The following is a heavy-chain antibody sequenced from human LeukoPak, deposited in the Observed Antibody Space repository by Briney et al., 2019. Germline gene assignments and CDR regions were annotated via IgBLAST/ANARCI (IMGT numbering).Heavy chain of an antibody. D-gene: IGHD3-22*01. CDR3: VRGGYTMIKADAFDI. V-gene: IGHV3-21*01. CDR2: ISTRSNYI. J-gene: IGHJ3*02. Sequence: RGSLRLSCTASGFSFSGYDMNWVRQTPGKGLEWVASISTRSNYIYYAASLKGRFTVSRDNAKASLYLQVNNLRADDTGRYYCVRGGYTMIKADAFDIWGQGTLVIVSS. CDR1: GFSFSGYD.